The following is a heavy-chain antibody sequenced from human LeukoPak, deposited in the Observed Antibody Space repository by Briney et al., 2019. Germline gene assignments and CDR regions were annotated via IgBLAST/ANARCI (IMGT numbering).Heavy chain of an antibody. CDR3: ARAAYNWN. J-gene: IGHJ4*02. V-gene: IGHV3-11*01. CDR1: GFTIRDYV. Sequence: GGSLRLSCAASGFTIRDYVMSWVRQAPGKGLEWVSYIDPSGTALYYADSVKGRFTVSRDNGKNSLSLQLRSLRAEDTALYYCARAAYNWNWGQGTLVNVSS. CDR2: IDPSGTAL. D-gene: IGHD1-20*01.